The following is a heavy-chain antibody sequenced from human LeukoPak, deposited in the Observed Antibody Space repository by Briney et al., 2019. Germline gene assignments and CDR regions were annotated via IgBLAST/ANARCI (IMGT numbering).Heavy chain of an antibody. D-gene: IGHD3-22*01. CDR2: ISSSSSTI. CDR3: ARSNYYDSSGGYFDY. J-gene: IGHJ4*02. CDR1: GFTFSSYS. Sequence: GGSLRLSCAASGFTFSSYSMNWVRQAPGKGLEWVSYISSSSSTIYYADSVKGRFTISRDNAKNSLYLQMNSLRAEDTAVYYCARSNYYDSSGGYFDYWGQGTLVTVSS. V-gene: IGHV3-48*04.